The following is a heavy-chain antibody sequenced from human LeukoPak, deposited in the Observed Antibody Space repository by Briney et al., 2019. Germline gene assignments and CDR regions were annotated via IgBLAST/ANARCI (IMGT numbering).Heavy chain of an antibody. V-gene: IGHV3-48*01. CDR3: AREEMATSFDY. J-gene: IGHJ4*02. Sequence: PGGSLRLACAASGFTFSSYSMNWVRQAPGKGLEWVSYISSSSSTIYYADSVKGRFTISRDNAKNSLYLQMNSLRAEDTAVYYCAREEMATSFDYWGQGTLVTVSS. D-gene: IGHD5-24*01. CDR1: GFTFSSYS. CDR2: ISSSSSTI.